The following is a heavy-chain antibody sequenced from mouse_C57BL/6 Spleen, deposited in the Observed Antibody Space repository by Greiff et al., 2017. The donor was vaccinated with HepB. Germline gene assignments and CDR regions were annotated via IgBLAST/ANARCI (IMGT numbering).Heavy chain of an antibody. J-gene: IGHJ2*01. D-gene: IGHD3-2*02. CDR2: ISDGGSYT. CDR3: ARDQATSSFDY. V-gene: IGHV5-4*01. Sequence: DVKLVESGGGLVKPGGSLKLSCAASGFTFSSYAMSWVRQTPEKRLEWVATISDGGSYTYYPDNVKGRFTISRDNAKNNLYLQMSHLKSEDTAMYYCARDQATSSFDYWGQGTTLTVSS. CDR1: GFTFSSYA.